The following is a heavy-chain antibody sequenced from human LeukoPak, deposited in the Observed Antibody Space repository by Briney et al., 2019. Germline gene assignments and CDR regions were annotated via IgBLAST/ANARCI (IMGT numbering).Heavy chain of an antibody. V-gene: IGHV1-2*02. CDR3: ARGGNDYGLYFDD. J-gene: IGHJ4*02. Sequence: ASVRVSFTASGYTSSDFYIHWVRLAPGQGLEWMAWINPQSGATNYAQEFQGRFTMSRDMSIGTLYMEVTSLRSDATAVYYCARGGNDYGLYFDDWGQGTMVTVSS. CDR1: GYTSSDFY. CDR2: INPQSGAT. D-gene: IGHD3-16*01.